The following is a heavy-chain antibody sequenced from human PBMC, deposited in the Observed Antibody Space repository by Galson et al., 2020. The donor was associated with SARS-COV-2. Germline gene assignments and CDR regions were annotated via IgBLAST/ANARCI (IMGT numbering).Heavy chain of an antibody. Sequence: QAGGSLRLSCAASGFTFSNYGMHWVRQAPGKGLEWVAVISYDGGKKFYADSVRGRFTISRDKSKSTLFLQMNNLRDEDTAVYYCARGRPPRLVTPSGWLDYWGQGTLGTVSS. CDR1: GFTFSNYG. D-gene: IGHD2-21*02. CDR3: ARGRPPRLVTPSGWLDY. J-gene: IGHJ4*02. V-gene: IGHV3-30*03. CDR2: ISYDGGKK.